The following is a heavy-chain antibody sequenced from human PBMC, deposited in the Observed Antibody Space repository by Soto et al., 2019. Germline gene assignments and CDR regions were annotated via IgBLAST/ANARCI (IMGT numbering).Heavy chain of an antibody. CDR3: ARKSFFDY. Sequence: PSETLSLTCAVSGYSISSGYYWGWIRQPPGKGLEWIGSIYHTGSTHYNPSLKGRVTISVDTSKNQFSLKLSSVTAADTAVYYCARKSFFDYWGQGTLVTVSS. CDR2: IYHTGST. D-gene: IGHD3-10*01. V-gene: IGHV4-38-2*01. J-gene: IGHJ4*02. CDR1: GYSISSGYY.